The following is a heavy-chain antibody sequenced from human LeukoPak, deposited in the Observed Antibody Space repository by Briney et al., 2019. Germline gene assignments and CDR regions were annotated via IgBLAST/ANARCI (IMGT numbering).Heavy chain of an antibody. CDR2: ISGSGGST. V-gene: IGHV3-23*01. CDR1: GFTFSSYA. D-gene: IGHD3-10*01. J-gene: IGHJ4*02. Sequence: GGSLRLSCAASGFTFSSYAMSWVRQAPGKGLEWVSAISGSGGSTYYADSVKGRFTISRDNSKNTLYLQMNSLRAEDTAVYYCAKVGYYGSGSYRDYWGQGTLVTVSS. CDR3: AKVGYYGSGSYRDY.